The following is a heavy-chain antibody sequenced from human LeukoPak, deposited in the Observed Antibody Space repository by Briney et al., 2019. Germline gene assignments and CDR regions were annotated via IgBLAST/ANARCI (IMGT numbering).Heavy chain of an antibody. CDR2: ISYDGSNK. D-gene: IGHD1-1*01. J-gene: IGHJ4*02. CDR3: AKYSELWNDIDY. Sequence: QSGGSLRLSCAASGFTFSSYGVHWVRQAPGKGLEWVAVISYDGSNKYYADSVKGRFTISRDNSKNTLYLQMSSLRAEDTAVYYCAKYSELWNDIDYWGQGTLVTVSS. CDR1: GFTFSSYG. V-gene: IGHV3-30*18.